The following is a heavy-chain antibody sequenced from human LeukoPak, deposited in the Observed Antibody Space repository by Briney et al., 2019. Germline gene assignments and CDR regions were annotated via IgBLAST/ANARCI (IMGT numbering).Heavy chain of an antibody. CDR2: ISYDGNAK. V-gene: IGHV3-30*18. D-gene: IGHD3-10*01. CDR1: GFTFSGYG. Sequence: GRSLRLSCAASGFTFSGYGVHWVRQAPGKGLEWVAVISYDGNAKYYADSVKGRFTISRDNAKNTLYLQMDSLIVEDTAVYYCAKQTTMVRGVIDYWGQGSLVTVSS. CDR3: AKQTTMVRGVIDY. J-gene: IGHJ4*02.